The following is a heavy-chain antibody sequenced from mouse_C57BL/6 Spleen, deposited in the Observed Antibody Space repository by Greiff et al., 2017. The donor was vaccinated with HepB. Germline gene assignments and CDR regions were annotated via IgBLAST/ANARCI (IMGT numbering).Heavy chain of an antibody. D-gene: IGHD2-5*01. Sequence: EVMLVESGGDLVKPGGSLKLSCAASGFTFSSYGMSWVRQTPDKRLEWVATISSGGSYTYYPDSVKGRVTSSRDNAKNTLYLQVSSLKSEDTAMYYGARQRDSNYVDYYAMDYWGQGTSVTVSS. CDR2: ISSGGSYT. CDR1: GFTFSSYG. J-gene: IGHJ4*01. V-gene: IGHV5-6*01. CDR3: ARQRDSNYVDYYAMDY.